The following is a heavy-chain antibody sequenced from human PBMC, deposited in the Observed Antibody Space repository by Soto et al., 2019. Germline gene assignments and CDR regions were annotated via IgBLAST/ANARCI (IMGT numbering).Heavy chain of an antibody. CDR2: IYYSGST. CDR3: ARGPYYDLIWNYYYMDV. D-gene: IGHD3-16*01. Sequence: QVQLQESGPGLVKPSETLSLSCNVSGGSISGHYWSWVRQTPGKGLEWIGYIYYSGSTNYNPSLKSRATSSVDTSKNHFALRLTSVTAADTAVYYCARGPYYDLIWNYYYMDVWGKGTTVTVS. J-gene: IGHJ6*03. CDR1: GGSISGHY. V-gene: IGHV4-59*08.